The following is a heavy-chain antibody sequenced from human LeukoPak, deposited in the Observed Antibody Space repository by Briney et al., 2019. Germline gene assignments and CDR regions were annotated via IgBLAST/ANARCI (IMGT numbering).Heavy chain of an antibody. CDR1: GSTFSSYA. CDR3: ATTADYWGSYG. J-gene: IGHJ4*02. V-gene: IGHV3-23*01. Sequence: PGGSLRLSCAASGSTFSSYAMSWVRQAPGKGLEWVSGISGSGGSTYYADSVKGRFTISRDNSKNTLYLQMNSLRAEDTAVYYCATTADYWGSYGWGQGTLVTVSS. CDR2: ISGSGGST. D-gene: IGHD7-27*01.